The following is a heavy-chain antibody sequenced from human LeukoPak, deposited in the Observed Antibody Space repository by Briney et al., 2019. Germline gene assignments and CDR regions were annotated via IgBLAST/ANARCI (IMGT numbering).Heavy chain of an antibody. J-gene: IGHJ2*01. D-gene: IGHD6-13*01. CDR2: ISSSSSYT. CDR1: GFTFSSYS. V-gene: IGHV3-21*01. CDR3: ARGGYTLYWYFDL. Sequence: GGSLRLSCAASGFTFSSYSMNWVRQAPGKGLEWVSSISSSSSYTYYADSVKGRFTISRDNAKNSLYLQMNSLRAEDTAVYYCARGGYTLYWYFDLWGRGTLATVSS.